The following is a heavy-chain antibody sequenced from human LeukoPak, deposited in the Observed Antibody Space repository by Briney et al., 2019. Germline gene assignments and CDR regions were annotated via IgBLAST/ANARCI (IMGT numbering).Heavy chain of an antibody. CDR1: GGSISSYY. CDR2: IYYSGST. V-gene: IGHV4-59*01. CDR3: ARGGQLADV. D-gene: IGHD6-6*01. J-gene: IGHJ6*02. Sequence: SETLSLTCTVSGGSISSYYWSWIRQPPGKGLEWIGYIYYSGSTNYNPSLKSRVTISVDTSKNQFSLKLSSVTAADTAVYYCARGGQLADVWGQGTTVTVSS.